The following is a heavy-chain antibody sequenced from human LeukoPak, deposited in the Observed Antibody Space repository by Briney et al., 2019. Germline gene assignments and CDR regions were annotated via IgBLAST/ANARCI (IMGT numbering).Heavy chain of an antibody. CDR3: ASQVGATGGKGFDC. J-gene: IGHJ4*02. D-gene: IGHD1-26*01. CDR1: GYSFTNYW. Sequence: GESLKISCQGSGYSFTNYWIGWVRQMPGKGLEWMGIIHPGNSETRYSPSFQGQVTISVDRSISTAYLQWSSLRASDTAMYYCASQVGATGGKGFDCWGQGTLVTVS. V-gene: IGHV5-51*01. CDR2: IHPGNSET.